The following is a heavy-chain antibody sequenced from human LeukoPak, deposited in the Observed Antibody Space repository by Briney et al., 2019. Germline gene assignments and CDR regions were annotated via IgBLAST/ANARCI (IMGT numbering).Heavy chain of an antibody. CDR2: IYYSGST. J-gene: IGHJ4*02. CDR1: GGSISSYY. D-gene: IGHD6-13*01. V-gene: IGHV4-59*01. CDR3: ARDIAAAFDY. Sequence: SETLSLTCTVSGGSISSYYWSWIRQPPGKGLEWIGYIYYSGSTNYHPSLKSRVTISVDTSKNQFSLKLSSVTAADTAVYYCARDIAAAFDYWGQGTLVTVSS.